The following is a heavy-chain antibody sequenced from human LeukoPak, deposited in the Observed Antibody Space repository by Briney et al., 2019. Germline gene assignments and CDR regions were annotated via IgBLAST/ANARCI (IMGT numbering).Heavy chain of an antibody. J-gene: IGHJ4*02. CDR3: ARDSYYDGSAYYPSFDY. D-gene: IGHD3-22*01. V-gene: IGHV1-18*01. CDR2: ISAYNGDT. Sequence: ASVKVSCRAFGYTFTNFGITWVRQAPGQGLEWMGWISAYNGDTKYGQNFQGRVTMTTDTSTSTAHMELRSLRSDDTAVYYCARDSYYDGSAYYPSFDYWGQGTLVTVSS. CDR1: GYTFTNFG.